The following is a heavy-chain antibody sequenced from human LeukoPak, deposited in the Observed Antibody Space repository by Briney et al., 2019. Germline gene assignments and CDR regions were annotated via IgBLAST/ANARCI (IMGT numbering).Heavy chain of an antibody. J-gene: IGHJ4*02. D-gene: IGHD3-10*01. CDR3: ARDILGFGGSGSYYTGVNVFDY. CDR2: INPSGGST. CDR1: GYTFTSYY. V-gene: IGHV1-46*01. Sequence: ASVKVSCKASGYTFTSYYMHWVRQAPGQGLEWMGIINPSGGSTSYAQKFQGRVTMTRDMSTSTVYMELSSLRSEDTAVYYCARDILGFGGSGSYYTGVNVFDYWGQGTLVTVSS.